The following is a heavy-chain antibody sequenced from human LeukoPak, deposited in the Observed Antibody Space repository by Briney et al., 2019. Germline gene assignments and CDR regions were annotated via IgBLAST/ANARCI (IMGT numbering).Heavy chain of an antibody. Sequence: ASVKVSCKASGYTFTGYYMHWVRQAPGQGLEWMGWINPNSGGTNYAQKFQGRVTMTRDTSISTAYMELSRLRSDDTAVYYCARGAVDTARVFDYWGQGTLVTVSS. CDR3: ARGAVDTARVFDY. D-gene: IGHD5-18*01. CDR2: INPNSGGT. V-gene: IGHV1-2*02. J-gene: IGHJ4*02. CDR1: GYTFTGYY.